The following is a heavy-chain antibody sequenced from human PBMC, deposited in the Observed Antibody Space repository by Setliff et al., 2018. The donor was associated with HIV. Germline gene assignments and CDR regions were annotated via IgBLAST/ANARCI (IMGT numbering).Heavy chain of an antibody. Sequence: PGESLKISRQGFGYSFVSYWIGWVRHRPGKGLEWMAIVYPPDSETVYSPPFQGQVTISVDNSISTTFLQWSSLRASDTAIYFCVRHITNPRWAYFDYWGQGTPVTVSS. V-gene: IGHV5-51*01. J-gene: IGHJ4*02. D-gene: IGHD1-20*01. CDR2: VYPPDSET. CDR1: GYSFVSYW. CDR3: VRHITNPRWAYFDY.